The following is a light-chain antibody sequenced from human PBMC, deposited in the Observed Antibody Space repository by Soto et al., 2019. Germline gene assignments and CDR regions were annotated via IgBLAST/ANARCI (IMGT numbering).Light chain of an antibody. Sequence: QSALTQPASVSGSPGQTITISCTGTSSDVGGYNYVSWYQQHPGKAPKLMIYDVSIRPSGVSNRFSGSKSGNTASLAISGLQADDEADYYCRSYTSSLTLNVFGGGTKLTVL. J-gene: IGLJ2*01. CDR1: SSDVGGYNY. CDR3: RSYTSSLTLNV. CDR2: DVS. V-gene: IGLV2-14*03.